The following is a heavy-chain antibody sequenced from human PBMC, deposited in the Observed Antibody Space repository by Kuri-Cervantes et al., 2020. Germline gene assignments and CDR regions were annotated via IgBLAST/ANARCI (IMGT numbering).Heavy chain of an antibody. V-gene: IGHV5-51*01. CDR2: IYPCDSDT. CDR1: GYSFTSYW. Sequence: GGSLKISCQGSGYSFTSYWIGWVRQMPGKGLEWMGIIYPCDSDTRYSPSFQGQVTISADKSISTAYLQWSSLKASDTAMYYCARSRYGSYNAAFDIWGQGTMVTVSS. J-gene: IGHJ3*02. D-gene: IGHD3-10*01. CDR3: ARSRYGSYNAAFDI.